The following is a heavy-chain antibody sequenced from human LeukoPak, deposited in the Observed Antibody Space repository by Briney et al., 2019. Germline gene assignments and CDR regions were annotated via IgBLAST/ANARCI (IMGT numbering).Heavy chain of an antibody. CDR2: MNPNSGNT. Sequence: ASVKVSCKASGYTFTSYDINWVRQATRQGLEWMGWMNPNSGNTGYAQKFQGRVTITRNTSISTAYMELSSLRAEDTALYFCARGIYYDSSGYYNLESPPPTGDAFDIWGQGTRVTVSS. CDR3: ARGIYYDSSGYYNLESPPPTGDAFDI. CDR1: GYTFTSYD. V-gene: IGHV1-8*03. J-gene: IGHJ3*02. D-gene: IGHD3-22*01.